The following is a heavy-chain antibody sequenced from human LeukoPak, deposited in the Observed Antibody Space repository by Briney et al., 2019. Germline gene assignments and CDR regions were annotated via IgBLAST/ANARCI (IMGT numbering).Heavy chain of an antibody. Sequence: GGSLRLSCAASGFTFSSYAMSWVRQAPGKGLEWVSAISGSGGSTYYADSVKGRFTISRDNSKNTLYLQMNSLRAEDTAVYYCAKDFEGRRAGRAYYYYMDVWGKGTTVTVSS. CDR1: GFTFSSYA. D-gene: IGHD3-9*01. J-gene: IGHJ6*03. CDR2: ISGSGGST. CDR3: AKDFEGRRAGRAYYYYMDV. V-gene: IGHV3-23*01.